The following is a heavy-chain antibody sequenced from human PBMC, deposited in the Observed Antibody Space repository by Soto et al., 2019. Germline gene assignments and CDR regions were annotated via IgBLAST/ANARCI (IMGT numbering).Heavy chain of an antibody. CDR3: ARAAYSYPIANWFDP. CDR1: GGTFSSYA. Sequence: SVKVSCKASGGTFSSYAISWVRQAPGQGLEWMGGIIPIFGTANYAQKFQGRVTITADESTSTAYMELSSLRSEDTAVYYCARAAYSYPIANWFDPWGQGTLVTVSS. D-gene: IGHD5-18*01. V-gene: IGHV1-69*13. J-gene: IGHJ5*02. CDR2: IIPIFGTA.